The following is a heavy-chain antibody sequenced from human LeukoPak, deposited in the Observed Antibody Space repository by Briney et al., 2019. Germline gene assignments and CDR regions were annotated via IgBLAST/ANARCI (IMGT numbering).Heavy chain of an antibody. CDR1: GGTFSSYA. CDR2: IIPIFGTA. Sequence: GAPVKVSCKASGGTFSSYAISWVRQAPGQGLEWMGGIIPIFGTANYAQKFQGRVTITADESTSTAYMELSSLRSEDTAVSYCARGKRPVGMATTYFDYWGQGTLVTVSS. J-gene: IGHJ4*02. CDR3: ARGKRPVGMATTYFDY. V-gene: IGHV1-69*13. D-gene: IGHD5-24*01.